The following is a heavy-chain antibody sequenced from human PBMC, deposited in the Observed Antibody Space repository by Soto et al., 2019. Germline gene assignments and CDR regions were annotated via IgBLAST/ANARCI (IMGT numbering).Heavy chain of an antibody. CDR1: GFTFSFYI. V-gene: IGHV3-21*01. D-gene: IGHD3-22*01. CDR3: ARAYYYDSSGYQTALDI. J-gene: IGHJ3*02. Sequence: GGSLRLSCAASGFTFSFYIMNWVRQAPGKGLEWVSSIGSGSAHIYYADSVKGRFTISRDNAKNSLFLQMNSLRAEDTAVYYCARAYYYDSSGYQTALDIWGQGTMVTVSS. CDR2: IGSGSAHI.